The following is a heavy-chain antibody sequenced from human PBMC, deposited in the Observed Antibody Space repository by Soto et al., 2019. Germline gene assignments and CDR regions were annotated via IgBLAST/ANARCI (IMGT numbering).Heavy chain of an antibody. J-gene: IGHJ4*02. CDR3: AKVGSSSWSPHYYFDY. CDR2: ITDSGDDT. CDR1: GFTFNNYA. D-gene: IGHD2-2*01. V-gene: IGHV3-23*01. Sequence: EVQLLESGGGLVQPGGSLRLSCAASGFTFNNYAMGWVRQAPGKGLEWVSAITDSGDDTYYIDSVKGRFTISRDNSKSTLYLQMNSLRAEDTAIYYCAKVGSSSWSPHYYFDYWGQGTLVTVSS.